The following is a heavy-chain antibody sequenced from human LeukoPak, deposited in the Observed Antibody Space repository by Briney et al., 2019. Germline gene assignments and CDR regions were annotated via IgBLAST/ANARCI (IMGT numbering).Heavy chain of an antibody. CDR3: ARGGGGHCSSTSCPTPDY. CDR2: ISAYNGNT. D-gene: IGHD2-2*01. Sequence: ASVKVSCKASGYTFTSYGISWVRQAPGQGLEWMGWISAYNGNTNYAQKLQGRVTMTTDTSTSTAYMELRSLRSDDTAVCYCARGGGGHCSSTSCPTPDYWGQGTLVTVSS. V-gene: IGHV1-18*04. J-gene: IGHJ4*02. CDR1: GYTFTSYG.